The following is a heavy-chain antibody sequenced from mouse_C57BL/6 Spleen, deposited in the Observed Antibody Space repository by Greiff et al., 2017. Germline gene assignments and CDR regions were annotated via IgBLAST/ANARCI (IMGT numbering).Heavy chain of an antibody. Sequence: EVQGVESGGGLVKPGGSLKLSCAASGFTFSSYAMSWVRQTPEKRLEWVATISDGGSYTYYPDNVKGRFTISRDNAKNHLYLQMSHLKSEDTAMYYCARDYGSSYGFDYWGQGTTLTVSS. CDR2: ISDGGSYT. V-gene: IGHV5-4*01. J-gene: IGHJ2*01. D-gene: IGHD1-1*01. CDR1: GFTFSSYA. CDR3: ARDYGSSYGFDY.